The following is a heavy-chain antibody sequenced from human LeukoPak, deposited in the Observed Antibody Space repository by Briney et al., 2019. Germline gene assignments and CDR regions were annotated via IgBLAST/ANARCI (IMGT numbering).Heavy chain of an antibody. CDR1: GFTFSSYW. D-gene: IGHD3-16*01. CDR3: AMGPASAFQRGGDY. CDR2: IKQDGSEK. J-gene: IGHJ4*02. Sequence: GGSLRLSCAASGFTFSSYWMSWVRQAPGKGLEWVANIKQDGSEKYYVDSVKGRFTISRDNAKNSLYLQMNSLRAEDTAVYYCAMGPASAFQRGGDYWGQGTLITVSS. V-gene: IGHV3-7*01.